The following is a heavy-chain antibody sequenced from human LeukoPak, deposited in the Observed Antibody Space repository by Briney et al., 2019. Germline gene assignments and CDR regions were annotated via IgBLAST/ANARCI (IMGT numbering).Heavy chain of an antibody. Sequence: GGSLRLSCAASGFTFSSHNMNWVRQAPGKGLEWVSSIGTSNGYIYYADSVKGRFTISRDNAKNSLYLQMNSLRAEDTAVYYCARVTTAVSFDSWGQGTLVSVSS. J-gene: IGHJ4*02. CDR2: IGTSNGYI. CDR3: ARVTTAVSFDS. D-gene: IGHD4-23*01. CDR1: GFTFSSHN. V-gene: IGHV3-21*01.